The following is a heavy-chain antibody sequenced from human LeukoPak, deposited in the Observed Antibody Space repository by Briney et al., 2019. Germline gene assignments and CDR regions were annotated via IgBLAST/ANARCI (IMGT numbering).Heavy chain of an antibody. D-gene: IGHD2-15*01. CDR1: GFTFSNFD. CDR2: IQYSGRKK. Sequence: GGSLRLSCAASGFTFSNFDMHWVRQAPGKGLEWVAFIQYSGRKKYYVDSVEGRFTISRDNSKNTLYVQMNSLRTEDTAVYYCAKGGRHGHSSYERGYFDFWGQGPLVTVSS. CDR3: AKGGRHGHSSYERGYFDF. V-gene: IGHV3-30*02. J-gene: IGHJ4*02.